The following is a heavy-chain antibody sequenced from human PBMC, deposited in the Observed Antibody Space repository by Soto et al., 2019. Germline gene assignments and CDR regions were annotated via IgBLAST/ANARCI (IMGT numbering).Heavy chain of an antibody. J-gene: IGHJ6*02. CDR2: IFPSDSDT. CDR3: ARLGSGMDV. V-gene: IGHV5-51*01. CDR1: GYTCTTYW. D-gene: IGHD3-10*01. Sequence: PGESLKISCKGSGYTCTTYWIAWVRRMPGKGLEWMGIIFPSDSDTRYSPSFQGQVTISADKSISTAYLQWSSLKASDTAMYYCARLGSGMDVWGQGTTVTVSS.